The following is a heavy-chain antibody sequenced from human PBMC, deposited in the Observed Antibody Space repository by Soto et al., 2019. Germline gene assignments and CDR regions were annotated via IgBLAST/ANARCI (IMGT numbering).Heavy chain of an antibody. V-gene: IGHV3-23*01. CDR1: GFTFSNFY. CDR3: ATGTAAPAH. Sequence: EVQLLESGGGLVQPGGSLRLSCAASGFTFSNFYMSWVRQAPGKGLEWVSGISTSGGTTYYADSVKGRFTSSRDNSKNTLYLQMTSLRAEDTAVYYCATGTAAPAHWGQGTLVTVSS. J-gene: IGHJ1*01. D-gene: IGHD6-13*01. CDR2: ISTSGGTT.